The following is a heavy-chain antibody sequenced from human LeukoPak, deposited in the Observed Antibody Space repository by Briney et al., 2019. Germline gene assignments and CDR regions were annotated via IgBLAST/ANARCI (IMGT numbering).Heavy chain of an antibody. V-gene: IGHV3-48*02. D-gene: IGHD2-15*01. CDR2: ISSRSSTI. Sequence: GESLRLSCAASGFTFSSYGMNWVRQAPGKGLEWISYISSRSSTIYYADSVKGRFTISRDNAKNSLFLQMNSLRDEDTAVYYCARGCSGGSCFGDFDYWGQGTLGTVSS. J-gene: IGHJ4*02. CDR1: GFTFSSYG. CDR3: ARGCSGGSCFGDFDY.